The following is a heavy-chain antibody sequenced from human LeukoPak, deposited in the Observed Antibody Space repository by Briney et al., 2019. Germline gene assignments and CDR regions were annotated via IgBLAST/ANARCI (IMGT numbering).Heavy chain of an antibody. D-gene: IGHD1/OR15-1a*01. CDR2: INWSGGRT. CDR1: GFTFDDYG. CDR3: ARDLTTFDN. V-gene: IGHV3-20*04. J-gene: IGHJ4*02. Sequence: GGSLRLSCAASGFTFDDYGMSWVRQASGKGLEWVSGINWSGGRTGYADSLKGRFTISRDNAKNTLYLQMNSLRDEDTALYYCARDLTTFDNWGQGTLVTVSS.